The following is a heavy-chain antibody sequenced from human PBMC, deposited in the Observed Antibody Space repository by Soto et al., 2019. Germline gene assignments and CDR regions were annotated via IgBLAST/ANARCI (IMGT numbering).Heavy chain of an antibody. Sequence: PGGSLRLSCAASGFTFSDYYMSWIRQAPGKGLEWVSYISSSSSYTNYADSVKGRFTISRDNAKNSLYLRMNSLRAEDTAVYYCARATRAYCSSTSCYHFDYWGQGTLVTVSS. CDR3: ARATRAYCSSTSCYHFDY. V-gene: IGHV3-11*06. CDR2: ISSSSSYT. J-gene: IGHJ4*02. CDR1: GFTFSDYY. D-gene: IGHD2-2*01.